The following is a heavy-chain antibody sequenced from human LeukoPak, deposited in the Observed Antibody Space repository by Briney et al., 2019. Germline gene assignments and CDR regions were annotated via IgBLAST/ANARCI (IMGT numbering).Heavy chain of an antibody. Sequence: SETLSLTCSVSGGSIINYYWSWIRQAPGKGLEWIGHIHSSGTTNYNPSLKSRVTISVDTSKNQFSLKLTSVTAADTAVVYCARQVYGSGSYERPFDFWGQGILVTVSS. CDR2: IHSSGTT. J-gene: IGHJ4*02. CDR3: ARQVYGSGSYERPFDF. D-gene: IGHD3-10*01. V-gene: IGHV4-4*09. CDR1: GGSIINYY.